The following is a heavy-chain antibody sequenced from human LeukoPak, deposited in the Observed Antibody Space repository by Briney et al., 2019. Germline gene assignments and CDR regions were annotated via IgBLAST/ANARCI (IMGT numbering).Heavy chain of an antibody. CDR2: IYYSGST. Sequence: SETLSLTCTVSGGSISSSSYYWGWLRQPPGEGLEWVGSIYYSGSTYYNPSLKSRVTISVDTSKNQFSLKLSSVTAADTAVYYCARQGSGSYYKVDYWGQGTLVTVSS. CDR1: GGSISSSSYY. V-gene: IGHV4-39*01. J-gene: IGHJ4*02. D-gene: IGHD1-26*01. CDR3: ARQGSGSYYKVDY.